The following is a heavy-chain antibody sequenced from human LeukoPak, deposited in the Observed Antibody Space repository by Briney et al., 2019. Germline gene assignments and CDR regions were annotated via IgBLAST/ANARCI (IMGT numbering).Heavy chain of an antibody. J-gene: IGHJ3*02. CDR1: GYTFTSYG. V-gene: IGHV1-18*01. CDR2: ISAYNGNT. D-gene: IGHD1-26*01. Sequence: ASVKVSCKASGYTFTSYGISWVRQAPGQGLEWMGWISAYNGNTNYAQKLQGRVTMTTDTSTSTAYMELRSLRSDDTAVYYCARKGAPQIIVGAIDAFDIWGQGTMVTVSS. CDR3: ARKGAPQIIVGAIDAFDI.